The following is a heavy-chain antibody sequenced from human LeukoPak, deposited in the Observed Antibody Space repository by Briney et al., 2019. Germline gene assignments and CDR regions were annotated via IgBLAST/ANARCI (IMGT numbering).Heavy chain of an antibody. CDR3: AGGALYSSGWLNRFDP. J-gene: IGHJ5*02. Sequence: GGSLRLSCAASGFTVSSNYMSWVRQAPGKGLEWVAVIYSGGNTKYADSVKGRFTISRDNSKNTLYLDMNSLRAEDTAVYYCAGGALYSSGWLNRFDPWGQGTLVTVSS. CDR1: GFTVSSNY. V-gene: IGHV3-53*01. D-gene: IGHD6-19*01. CDR2: IYSGGNT.